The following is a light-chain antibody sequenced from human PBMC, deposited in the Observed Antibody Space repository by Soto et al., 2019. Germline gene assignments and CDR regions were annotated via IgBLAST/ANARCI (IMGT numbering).Light chain of an antibody. CDR2: GNT. V-gene: IGLV1-40*01. CDR3: QSYDRSLSGYV. Sequence: QSVLTQPPSVSGAPGQRVTISCTGSSSNIGAFYDVHWYQQLPGTAPKLLIYGNTNRPSGVPDRFSGSKSGTSAYLAITGVQAEDEADYYCQSYDRSLSGYVFGTGTKVTVL. J-gene: IGLJ1*01. CDR1: SSNIGAFYD.